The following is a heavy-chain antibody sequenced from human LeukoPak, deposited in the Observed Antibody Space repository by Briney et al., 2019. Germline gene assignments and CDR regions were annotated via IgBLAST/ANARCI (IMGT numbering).Heavy chain of an antibody. CDR1: GFTFSDYY. CDR3: ARDVAAGTAALDAFDI. V-gene: IGHV3-11*01. J-gene: IGHJ3*02. Sequence: GGSLRLSCAASGFTFSDYYMSWIRQAPGKGLEWVSYISSSGSTIYYADSVKGRFTISRDNAKNSLYLQMNSLRAEDTAVYYCARDVAAGTAALDAFDIWGQGTMVTVSS. CDR2: ISSSGSTI. D-gene: IGHD6-13*01.